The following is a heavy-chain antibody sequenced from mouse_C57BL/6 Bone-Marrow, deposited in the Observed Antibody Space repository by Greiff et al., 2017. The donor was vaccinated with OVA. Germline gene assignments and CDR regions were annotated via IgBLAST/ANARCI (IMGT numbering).Heavy chain of an antibody. CDR3: ARGYYGSSFHYFDY. V-gene: IGHV1-82*01. Sequence: VQLQQSGPELVKPGASVKISCKASGYAFSSSWMNWVKQRPGKGLEWIGRIYPGDGDTNYNGKFKGKATLTADKSSSTAYMQLSSLTSEDSAVYFCARGYYGSSFHYFDYWGQGTTLTVSS. J-gene: IGHJ2*01. CDR1: GYAFSSSW. CDR2: IYPGDGDT. D-gene: IGHD1-1*01.